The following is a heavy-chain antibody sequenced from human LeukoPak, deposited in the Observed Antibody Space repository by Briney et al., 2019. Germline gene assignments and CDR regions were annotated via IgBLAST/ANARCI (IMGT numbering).Heavy chain of an antibody. V-gene: IGHV3-7*01. J-gene: IGHJ6*02. Sequence: GGSLRLSCAASGFTFSSYWMSWVRQAPGKGLEWVANIKQDGSEKYYVDSVKGRFTISRDNAKNSLYLQMNSLRAEDTAVYYCARDNSGGFYYYYGMDVWGQGTTVTVSS. CDR3: ARDNSGGFYYYYGMDV. D-gene: IGHD6-19*01. CDR2: IKQDGSEK. CDR1: GFTFSSYW.